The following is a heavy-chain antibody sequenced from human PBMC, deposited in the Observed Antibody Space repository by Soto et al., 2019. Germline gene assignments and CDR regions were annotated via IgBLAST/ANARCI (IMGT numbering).Heavy chain of an antibody. D-gene: IGHD2-21*01. CDR2: IYYSGSA. V-gene: IGHV4-39*01. CDR1: DGSISSNSCY. Sequence: LEPLSLTCTVSDGSISSNSCYCGRIRQPPGKGLEWIGSIYYSGSAYYNPSLKSRVTMSVDTSKNQLSLKLSSVTAADTAVYYCARHIRGNSCMDVWGQGTTVTVSS. J-gene: IGHJ6*02. CDR3: ARHIRGNSCMDV.